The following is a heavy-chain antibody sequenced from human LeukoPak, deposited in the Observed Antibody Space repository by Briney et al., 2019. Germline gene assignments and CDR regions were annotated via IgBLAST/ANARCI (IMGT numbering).Heavy chain of an antibody. V-gene: IGHV1-18*04. Sequence: GASVKVSCKASGYTFTSYGISWVRQAPGQGLEWMGWISAYNGNTNYAQKLQGRVTMTTDTSTSTAYMELGSLRSDDTAVYYCARVKRSIAAAGTPCWFDPWGQGTLVTVSS. D-gene: IGHD6-13*01. J-gene: IGHJ5*02. CDR1: GYTFTSYG. CDR2: ISAYNGNT. CDR3: ARVKRSIAAAGTPCWFDP.